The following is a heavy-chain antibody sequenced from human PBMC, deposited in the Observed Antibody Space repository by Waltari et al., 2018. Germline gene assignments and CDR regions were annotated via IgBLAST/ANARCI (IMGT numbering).Heavy chain of an antibody. CDR2: INPNSGGT. J-gene: IGHJ5*02. CDR1: GYTFTGYY. V-gene: IGHV1-2*02. D-gene: IGHD3-10*01. Sequence: QVQLVQSGAEVKKPGASVKVSCKASGYTFTGYYMHWVRQAPGQGLEWMGWINPNSGGTNYAQKFQGRVTMTRDTSISTAYMELSRLRSDDTAVYYCARGRILWFGGNNWFDPWGQGTLVTVSS. CDR3: ARGRILWFGGNNWFDP.